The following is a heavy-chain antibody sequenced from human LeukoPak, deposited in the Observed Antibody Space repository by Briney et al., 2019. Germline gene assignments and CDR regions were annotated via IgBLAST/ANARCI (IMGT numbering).Heavy chain of an antibody. J-gene: IGHJ4*02. D-gene: IGHD1-26*01. Sequence: PGRSLRLSCAASGFTFSSYAMHWVRQAPGKGLEWVAVISYDGSNKYYADSVKGRFTISRDNSKSTLYLQMNSLRAEDTAVYYCARSRSASYNIDYWGQGTLVTVSS. CDR3: ARSRSASYNIDY. V-gene: IGHV3-30-3*01. CDR2: ISYDGSNK. CDR1: GFTFSSYA.